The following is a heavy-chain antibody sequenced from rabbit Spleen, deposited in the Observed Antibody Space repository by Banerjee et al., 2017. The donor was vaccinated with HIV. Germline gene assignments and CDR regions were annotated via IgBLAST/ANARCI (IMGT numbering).Heavy chain of an antibody. CDR3: ARAVGGGDLIYVTGL. Sequence: QSLEESGGDLVKPGASLTLTCTASGLDFSSNYWICWVRQAPGKGLEWIACINAVTGKTVYATWAKGRFTISRASSTTVFLQMTSLTAADTATYFCARAVGGGDLIYVTGLWGPGTLVTVS. V-gene: IGHV1S40*01. D-gene: IGHD2-1*01. CDR2: INAVTGKT. CDR1: GLDFSSNYW. J-gene: IGHJ4*01.